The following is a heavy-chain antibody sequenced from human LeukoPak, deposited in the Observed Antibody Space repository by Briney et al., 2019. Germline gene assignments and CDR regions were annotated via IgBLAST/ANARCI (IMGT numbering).Heavy chain of an antibody. CDR3: AKEGGSYYYGSGSHVTDGY. D-gene: IGHD3-10*01. V-gene: IGHV3-23*01. CDR2: ISGSGGST. J-gene: IGHJ4*02. CDR1: GFTFSSYA. Sequence: GGSLRLSCAASGFTFSSYAMSWVRQAPGKGLEWVSAISGSGGSTYYADSVKGRFTISRDNSKNTLYLQMNSLRAEDTAVYYCAKEGGSYYYGSGSHVTDGYWGQGTLVTVSS.